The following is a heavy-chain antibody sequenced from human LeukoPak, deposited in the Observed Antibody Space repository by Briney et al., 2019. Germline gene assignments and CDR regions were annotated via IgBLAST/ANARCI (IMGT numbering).Heavy chain of an antibody. CDR2: ISNTGGST. CDR3: AKDARRGYSYATYFDY. D-gene: IGHD5-18*01. J-gene: IGHJ4*02. Sequence: GGSLRLSCAASGFIFTNCAMTWVRQAPGKGLEWVSAISNTGGSTYYADSVKGRFTISRDNSKNTLYLQMNSLRAEDTAVYYCAKDARRGYSYATYFDYWGQGTLVTVSS. CDR1: GFIFTNCA. V-gene: IGHV3-23*01.